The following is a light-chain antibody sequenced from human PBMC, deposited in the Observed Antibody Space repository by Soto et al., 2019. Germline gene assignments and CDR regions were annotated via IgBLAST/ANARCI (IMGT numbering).Light chain of an antibody. V-gene: IGKV4-1*01. J-gene: IGKJ1*01. CDR3: QQYYSIPPT. CDR1: QTVLYSANNRNY. CDR2: WAS. Sequence: DIVMTQSPDSLAVSLGERATINCKSSQTVLYSANNRNYLTWYQQKPGQPPKLLIYWASTREVGVPDRFSGSGSGTDFTLTISSLQAEDVAVYYYQQYYSIPPTFGQGTKVEIK.